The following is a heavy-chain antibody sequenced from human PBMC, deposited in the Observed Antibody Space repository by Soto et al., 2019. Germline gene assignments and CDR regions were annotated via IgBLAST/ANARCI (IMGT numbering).Heavy chain of an antibody. CDR2: ISYDGSNK. V-gene: IGHV3-30-3*01. CDR1: GFTFSSYA. J-gene: IGHJ4*02. CDR3: ARDRYYYDSGGHPD. D-gene: IGHD3-22*01. Sequence: GGSLRLSCAASGFTFSSYAMHWVRQAPGKGLEWVAVISYDGSNKYYADSVKGRFTISRDNSKNTLYLQMNSLRAEDTAVYYCARDRYYYDSGGHPDWGQGTLVTVSS.